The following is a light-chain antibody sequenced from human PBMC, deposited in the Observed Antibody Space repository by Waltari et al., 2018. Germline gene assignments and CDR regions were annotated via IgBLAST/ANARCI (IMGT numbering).Light chain of an antibody. CDR2: AAS. CDR3: QQYYSYSFT. Sequence: AIRITQSPSSLSASTGDRVTIPCRASQGISSYLAWYQQKPGKAPKLLIYAASTLQSGVPSRFSGSGSGTDFTLTISCLQSEDFATYYCQQYYSYSFTFGPGTKVDIK. V-gene: IGKV1-8*01. CDR1: QGISSY. J-gene: IGKJ3*01.